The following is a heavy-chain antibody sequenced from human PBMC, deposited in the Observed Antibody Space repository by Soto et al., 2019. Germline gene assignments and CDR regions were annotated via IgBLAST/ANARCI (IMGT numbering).Heavy chain of an antibody. D-gene: IGHD6-13*01. CDR3: ARRGSSSWYGY. CDR2: IYYRGST. Sequence: QLQLQESGPGLVKPSETLSLTCTVSGGSISSNNYYWGWIRQPPGKGLEWIGTIYYRGSTYYNPSLKRRVTISVDTSKNQFSLKLSSVTAADTAVYYCARRGSSSWYGYWGQGTLVTVSS. CDR1: GGSISSNNYY. V-gene: IGHV4-39*01. J-gene: IGHJ4*02.